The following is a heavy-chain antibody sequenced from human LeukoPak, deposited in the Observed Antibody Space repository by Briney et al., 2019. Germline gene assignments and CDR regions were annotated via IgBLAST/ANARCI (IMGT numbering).Heavy chain of an antibody. CDR3: ASGYYDSSGYFPFDY. D-gene: IGHD3-22*01. V-gene: IGHV1-69*01. CDR2: IIPIFGTA. J-gene: IGHJ4*02. Sequence: ASVTVSCKSSGGTFSSFAISWVRQAPGQGLEWMGGIIPIFGTANYAQKFQGRVTITADESTSTAYMELSSLRSEDTAVYYCASGYYDSSGYFPFDYWGQGTLVTVSS. CDR1: GGTFSSFA.